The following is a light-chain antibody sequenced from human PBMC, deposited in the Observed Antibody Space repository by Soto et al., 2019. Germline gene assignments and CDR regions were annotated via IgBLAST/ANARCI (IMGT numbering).Light chain of an antibody. Sequence: DIQMTQSPSTLSASVGDRVTITCRASQSISSWLAWYQQKPGKAPKLLIYKASSLERGVPSRFSGSGSGTEFTLTISSLQPDDFATYYCQQYNSYSVYTFGQGTKLEIK. CDR2: KAS. CDR1: QSISSW. V-gene: IGKV1-5*03. CDR3: QQYNSYSVYT. J-gene: IGKJ2*01.